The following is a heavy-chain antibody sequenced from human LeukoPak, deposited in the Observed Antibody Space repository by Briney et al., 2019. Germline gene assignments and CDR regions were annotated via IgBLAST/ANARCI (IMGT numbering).Heavy chain of an antibody. D-gene: IGHD1-1*01. CDR3: TTDISWNEGFDH. Sequence: SVKVSCKVSGYIFTELSIHWVRQGPGKGLDWMGGFDPEDDKTVYAQNFQDRVALNVDTSLDTPYMAPSSLTSEDTHTCECTTDISWNEGFDHGGEATQVAV. CDR1: GYIFTELS. V-gene: IGHV1-24*01. J-gene: IGHJ4*02. CDR2: FDPEDDKT.